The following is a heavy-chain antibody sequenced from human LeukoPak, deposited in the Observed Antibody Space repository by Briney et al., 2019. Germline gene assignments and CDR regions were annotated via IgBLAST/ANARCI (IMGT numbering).Heavy chain of an antibody. V-gene: IGHV3-66*01. CDR2: IHRGGNT. CDR1: GFTVSGNY. CDR3: ARDPGYGLGVDYGDY. D-gene: IGHD3-10*01. J-gene: IGHJ4*02. Sequence: GGSLRLSCAASGFTVSGNYMSWVRQAPGKGLEWLSVIHRGGNTYYADSVKGRFTISRDSSKTTVFLQMDSLRAEDTAVYYCARDPGYGLGVDYGDYWGQGTLVTVSS.